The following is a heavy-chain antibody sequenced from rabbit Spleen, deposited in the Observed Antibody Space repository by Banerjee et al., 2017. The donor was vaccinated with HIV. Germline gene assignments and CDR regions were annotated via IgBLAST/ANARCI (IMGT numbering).Heavy chain of an antibody. Sequence: QEQLVESGGGLVQPGGSLKLSCKASGFSFSDRDVMCWVRQAPGKGLQWIACINASTGKPVYATWASGRFTISRTSSTTVTLRMTSLTAADRATYFCARDLVGVIGWNLYLWGQGTLVTVS. CDR1: GFSFSDRDV. CDR2: INASTGKP. V-gene: IGHV1S45*01. CDR3: ARDLVGVIGWNLYL. D-gene: IGHD2-1*01. J-gene: IGHJ3*01.